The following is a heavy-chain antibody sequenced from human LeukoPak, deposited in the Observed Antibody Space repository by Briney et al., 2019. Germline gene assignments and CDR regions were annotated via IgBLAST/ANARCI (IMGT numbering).Heavy chain of an antibody. CDR1: GGSISSHY. CDR2: IYYSGST. CDR3: ARALGDSCGYWFREYYYYMDV. J-gene: IGHJ6*03. Sequence: PSETLSLTCTVSGGSISSHYWSWIRQPPGKGLEWIGYIYYSGSTNYNPSLKSRVTISVDTSKNQFSLKLSSVTAADTAVYYCARALGDSCGYWFREYYYYMDVWGKGTTVTVSS. D-gene: IGHD3-22*01. V-gene: IGHV4-59*11.